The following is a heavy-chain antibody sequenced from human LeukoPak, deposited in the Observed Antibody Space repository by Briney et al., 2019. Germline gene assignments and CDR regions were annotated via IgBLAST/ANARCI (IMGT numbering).Heavy chain of an antibody. D-gene: IGHD3-10*01. CDR3: AKETPYGSGSYFNY. Sequence: PGGSLRLSCAASGFTFSTYWMGWVRQAPGKGLEWVAFIRYDGSNKYYADSVKGRFTISRDNSKNTLYLQMNSLRAEDTAVYYCAKETPYGSGSYFNYWGQGTLVTVSS. V-gene: IGHV3-30*02. CDR2: IRYDGSNK. CDR1: GFTFSTYW. J-gene: IGHJ4*02.